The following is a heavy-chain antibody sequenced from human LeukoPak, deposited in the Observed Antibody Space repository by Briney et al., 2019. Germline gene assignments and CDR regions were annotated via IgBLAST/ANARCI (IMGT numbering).Heavy chain of an antibody. CDR2: IIPIFGTA. CDR3: ASIAARPNDAFDI. D-gene: IGHD6-6*01. Sequence: SVKVFCKASGGTFSSYAISWVRQAPGQGLEWMGRIIPIFGTANYAQKFQGRVTITTDESTSTAYMELSSLRSEDTAVYYCASIAARPNDAFDIWGQGTMVTVSS. CDR1: GGTFSSYA. V-gene: IGHV1-69*05. J-gene: IGHJ3*02.